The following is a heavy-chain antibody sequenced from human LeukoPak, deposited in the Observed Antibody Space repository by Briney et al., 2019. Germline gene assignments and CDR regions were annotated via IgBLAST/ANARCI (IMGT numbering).Heavy chain of an antibody. V-gene: IGHV4-59*01. CDR1: GGSISSYY. J-gene: IGHJ5*02. CDR2: IYYSGST. Sequence: SETQSLTCTVSGGSISSYYWSWSRQPPGKGLEWIGYIYYSGSTNYNPSLKSRVTISVDTSKNQFSLKLSSVTAADTAVYYCARATRPSWFDPWGQGTLDTVPS. CDR3: ARATRPSWFDP.